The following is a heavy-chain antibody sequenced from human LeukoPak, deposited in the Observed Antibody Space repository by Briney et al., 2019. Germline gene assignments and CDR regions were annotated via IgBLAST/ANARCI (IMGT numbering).Heavy chain of an antibody. V-gene: IGHV3-23*01. Sequence: PGGSLRLSCAASGFTFSSCAMNWVRQAPGKGLEWVSGISCSGGIPHYADSVRGRFTISRDNSKNTLHLQMNSLRAEDTAVYYCAKDPTDFDSSGQTYFDYWGQGTLVTVSS. D-gene: IGHD3-22*01. CDR3: AKDPTDFDSSGQTYFDY. CDR1: GFTFSSCA. J-gene: IGHJ4*02. CDR2: ISCSGGIP.